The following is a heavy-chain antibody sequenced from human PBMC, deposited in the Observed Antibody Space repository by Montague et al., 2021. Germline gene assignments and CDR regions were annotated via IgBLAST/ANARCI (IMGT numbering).Heavy chain of an antibody. D-gene: IGHD6-25*01. Sequence: SLRLSCAASGFTFNNSWMHWVRQAPGKGLVWVSYIKSDGSRTGYADSVKGRFTISRDTAKNTLYLQMNSLRVDDTAVYYCARTALAAALDPWGQGTLVTVSS. CDR3: ARTALAAALDP. CDR2: IKSDGSRT. V-gene: IGHV3-74*01. CDR1: GFTFNNSW. J-gene: IGHJ5*02.